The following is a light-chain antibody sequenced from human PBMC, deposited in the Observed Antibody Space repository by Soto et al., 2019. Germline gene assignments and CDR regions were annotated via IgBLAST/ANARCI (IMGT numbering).Light chain of an antibody. V-gene: IGKV4-1*01. J-gene: IGKJ2*01. CDR1: QSVLYSSNNKNY. CDR2: SAS. Sequence: DIVMTQSPDSLAVSLGERATINCKSSQSVLYSSNNKNYLAWYQQRPGQPPKLLIYSASTRESGVPDRFSGSGSGTDFTLTITSLQAADVGVYSCQQYESTPPTFGQGNQLEIK. CDR3: QQYESTPPT.